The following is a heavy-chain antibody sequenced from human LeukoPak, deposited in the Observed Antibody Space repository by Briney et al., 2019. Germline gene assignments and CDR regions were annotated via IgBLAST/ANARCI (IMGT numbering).Heavy chain of an antibody. CDR3: GSGIAATFELYSDY. D-gene: IGHD2-15*01. V-gene: IGHV1-18*01. CDR2: ISCYNGNT. Sequence: GASVKVSCKASGYTFTKYGITWVRQAPGQGLEWMGWISCYNGNTNYAQKLQDRVTMTTDTSTSTAYMELRSLRSDDTALYYCGSGIAATFELYSDYWGQGTLVTVPS. CDR1: GYTFTKYG. J-gene: IGHJ4*02.